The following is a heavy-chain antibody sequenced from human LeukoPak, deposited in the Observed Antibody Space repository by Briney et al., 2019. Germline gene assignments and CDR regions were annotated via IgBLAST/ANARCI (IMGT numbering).Heavy chain of an antibody. J-gene: IGHJ4*02. V-gene: IGHV3-9*01. CDR2: ISWNSGSI. CDR3: ARVFGSGWYYFDY. D-gene: IGHD6-19*01. CDR1: GFTFDDYA. Sequence: PGRSLRLSCATSGFTFDDYAMHWVRQAPGKGLEWVSGISWNSGSIDYADSVKGRFIISRDNAKNSLYLQMNSLRAEDTAVYYCARVFGSGWYYFDYWGQGTLVTVSS.